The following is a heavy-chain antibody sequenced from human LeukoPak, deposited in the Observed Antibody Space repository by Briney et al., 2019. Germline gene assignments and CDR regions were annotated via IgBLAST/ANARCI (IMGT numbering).Heavy chain of an antibody. V-gene: IGHV4-4*02. D-gene: IGHD4-11*01. CDR2: IYHSGST. CDR3: ARSYSNYVHWYFDL. CDR1: GGSISSNNW. Sequence: SGTLSLTCAVSGGSISSNNWWSWVRQPPGKGLEWIGEIYHSGSTNYNPSLKSRVTISVDKSKNQFSLNLSSVTAADTAVYYCARSYSNYVHWYFDLWAVAPWSLSPQ. J-gene: IGHJ2*01.